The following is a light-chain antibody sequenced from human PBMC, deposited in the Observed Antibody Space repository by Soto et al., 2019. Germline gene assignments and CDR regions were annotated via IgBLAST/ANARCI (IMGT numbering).Light chain of an antibody. CDR2: GAS. CDR3: QQYNNWPPLYT. V-gene: IGKV3-15*01. Sequence: EILMTQSPATLSLSPGDRATLSCRASQSVNSNLAWYQQRPGQAPRLLIYGASSRATGIPARFSGSGSGTDFTLTISSLQSEDFAVYYCQQYNNWPPLYTFGQGTKLEIK. CDR1: QSVNSN. J-gene: IGKJ2*01.